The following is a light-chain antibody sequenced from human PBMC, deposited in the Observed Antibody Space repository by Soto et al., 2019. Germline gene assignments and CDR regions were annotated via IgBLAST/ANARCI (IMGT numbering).Light chain of an antibody. Sequence: EIVLTQSPGTLSFSPGERATLSCRARQSVSSSYLAWYQQKPGQAPRLLIYGASSRATGIPDRFSGSGSGTDFALTISRLEPEDFAVYYCQQYGSSPVLTFGGGTKVEIK. J-gene: IGKJ4*01. CDR3: QQYGSSPVLT. CDR1: QSVSSSY. V-gene: IGKV3-20*01. CDR2: GAS.